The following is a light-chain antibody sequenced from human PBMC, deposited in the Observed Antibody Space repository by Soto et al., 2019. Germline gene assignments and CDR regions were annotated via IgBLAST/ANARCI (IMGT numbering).Light chain of an antibody. V-gene: IGKV1-5*01. Sequence: IQMTHSPSTLSASVGDRVTITCRASQSISSWLAWYQQKPGKAPKLLIYDASALPRGVPSRFSGSGSGTEFTLTISSLQPDDFATYYCQHYNSYSEAFGQGTKVDIK. J-gene: IGKJ1*01. CDR1: QSISSW. CDR2: DAS. CDR3: QHYNSYSEA.